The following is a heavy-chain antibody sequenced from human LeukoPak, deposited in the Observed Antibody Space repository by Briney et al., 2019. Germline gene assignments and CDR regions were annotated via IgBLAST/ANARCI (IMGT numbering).Heavy chain of an antibody. D-gene: IGHD6-19*01. V-gene: IGHV1-46*01. CDR2: INPSGGST. Sequence: ASVKVSCKASGYTLTSFYMHWVRQAPGQGLEWMGIINPSGGSTSYAQNFQGRVTMPRDTSTSTVYMELSSLRSEDTAVYYCARGVAGNDAFDIWGQGTMVTVSS. CDR1: GYTLTSFY. CDR3: ARGVAGNDAFDI. J-gene: IGHJ3*02.